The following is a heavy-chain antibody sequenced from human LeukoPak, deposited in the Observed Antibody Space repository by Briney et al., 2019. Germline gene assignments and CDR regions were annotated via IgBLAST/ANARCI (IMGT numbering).Heavy chain of an antibody. Sequence: EASVKVSCKVSGYTLTELSMHWVRQAPGKGLEWMGGFDPEDGETIYAQKFQGRVTITADESTSTAYMELSSLRSEDTAVYYCASGYSSDQLPHYYYYGMDVWGQGTTVTVSS. CDR1: GYTLTELS. CDR3: ASGYSSDQLPHYYYYGMDV. V-gene: IGHV1-24*01. CDR2: FDPEDGET. J-gene: IGHJ6*02. D-gene: IGHD6-19*01.